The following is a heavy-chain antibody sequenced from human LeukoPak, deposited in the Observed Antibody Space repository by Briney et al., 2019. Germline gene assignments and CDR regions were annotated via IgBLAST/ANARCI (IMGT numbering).Heavy chain of an antibody. D-gene: IGHD2-2*01. J-gene: IGHJ4*02. Sequence: ASVTVSSKASVYTFTDYYMYWVRQAPGQGLERMGSINLNSGDTNDAQKFHGRVTMTRDTSIGTAYMELSRLTSDDTAVYYCARDIRYCSSTSCSVADYWGQGTLVTVSS. V-gene: IGHV1-2*02. CDR2: INLNSGDT. CDR3: ARDIRYCSSTSCSVADY. CDR1: VYTFTDYY.